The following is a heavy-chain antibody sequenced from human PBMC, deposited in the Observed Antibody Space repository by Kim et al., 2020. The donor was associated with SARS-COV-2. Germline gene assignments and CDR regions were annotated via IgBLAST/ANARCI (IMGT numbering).Heavy chain of an antibody. J-gene: IGHJ4*02. CDR3: ARYKGYCSGGSCYGTFDY. V-gene: IGHV4-39*01. D-gene: IGHD2-15*01. Sequence: SETLSLTCTVSGGSISSSSYYWGWIRQPPGKGLEWIGCIYYSGSTYYNPSLKSRVTISVDTSKNQFSLKLSTVTAADTAVYYCARYKGYCSGGSCYGTFDYWGQGTLVTVSS. CDR1: GGSISSSSYY. CDR2: IYYSGST.